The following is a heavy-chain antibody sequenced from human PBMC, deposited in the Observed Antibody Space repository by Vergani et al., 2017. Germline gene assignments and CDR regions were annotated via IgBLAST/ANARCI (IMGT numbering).Heavy chain of an antibody. V-gene: IGHV3-33*01. D-gene: IGHD3-10*01. CDR1: GFTFSSYG. Sequence: QVQLVESGGGVVQPGRSLRLSCAASGFTFSSYGMHWVRQAPGKGLEWVAVIWYDGSNKYYADSVKGRFTISRDNSKNTLYLQMNSLRAEDTAVYYCARGVTMVRGVIITSYFDYWGQGTLVTVSS. J-gene: IGHJ4*02. CDR2: IWYDGSNK. CDR3: ARGVTMVRGVIITSYFDY.